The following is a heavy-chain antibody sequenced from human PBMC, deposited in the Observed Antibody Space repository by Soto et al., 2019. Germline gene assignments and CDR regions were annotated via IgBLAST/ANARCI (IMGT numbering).Heavy chain of an antibody. J-gene: IGHJ6*02. CDR3: ARETGYDFWSGYYNVGYYYYYGMDV. V-gene: IGHV3-48*03. CDR2: ISSSGSTI. D-gene: IGHD3-3*01. Sequence: GGSLRLSCAASGFTFSRYEMNWVRQAPGKGLEWVSYISSSGSTIYYADSVKGRFTISRDNAKNSLYLQMNSLRAEDTAVYYCARETGYDFWSGYYNVGYYYYYGMDVWGQGTTVTVSS. CDR1: GFTFSRYE.